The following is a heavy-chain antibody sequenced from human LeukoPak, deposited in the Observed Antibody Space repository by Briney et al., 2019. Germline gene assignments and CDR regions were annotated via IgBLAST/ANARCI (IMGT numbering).Heavy chain of an antibody. CDR2: INPNSGGT. J-gene: IGHJ6*03. V-gene: IGHV1-2*02. D-gene: IGHD5-18*01. CDR1: GYTFTGYY. CDR3: ASSCSRGTAMPQGYYYMDV. Sequence: GASVKVSCKASGYTFTGYYMHWVRQAPGQGLEWMGWINPNSGGTNYAQKFQGRVTMTRDTSISTAYMELSRLRSDDTAVYYCASSCSRGTAMPQGYYYMDVWGKGTTVTVSS.